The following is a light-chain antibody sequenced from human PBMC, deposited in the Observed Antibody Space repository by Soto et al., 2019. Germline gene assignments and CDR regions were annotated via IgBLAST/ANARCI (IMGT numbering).Light chain of an antibody. Sequence: DIVMTQSPLSLPVTPGEPASISCRSSQSLLHSSGYNYLHWYLQKPGQSPQLLIYLGSNRASGVPDRLSGIGSGIDFTLKISRVEAEDVGLYYCLQDLQTPYTFGQGTKLEIK. J-gene: IGKJ2*01. V-gene: IGKV2-28*01. CDR3: LQDLQTPYT. CDR2: LGS. CDR1: QSLLHSSGYNY.